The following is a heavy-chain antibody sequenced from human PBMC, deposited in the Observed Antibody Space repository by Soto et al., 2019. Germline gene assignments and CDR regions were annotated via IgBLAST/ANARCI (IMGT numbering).Heavy chain of an antibody. CDR1: GFTFSSYA. CDR3: ARVDCSGGSCYSDGMGFDY. V-gene: IGHV3-30-3*01. D-gene: IGHD2-15*01. Sequence: GGSLRLSCAASGFTFSSYAMHWVRQAPGKGLEWVAVISYDGSNKYYADSVKGRFTISRDNSKNTLYLQMNSLRAEDTAVYYCARVDCSGGSCYSDGMGFDYWGQGTLVTVSS. CDR2: ISYDGSNK. J-gene: IGHJ4*02.